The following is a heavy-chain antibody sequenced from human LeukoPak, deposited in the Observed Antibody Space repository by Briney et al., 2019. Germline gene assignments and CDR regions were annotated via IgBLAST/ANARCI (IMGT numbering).Heavy chain of an antibody. Sequence: PSETLSLTCTVSGYSISSGYYWGWIRQPPGKGLEWIGSIYHSGSTYYNPSLKSRVTISVDTSKNQFSLRLSSVTAADTAVYYCAGVVRNYYDSSGYGDYWGQGTLVTVSS. J-gene: IGHJ4*02. D-gene: IGHD3-22*01. CDR2: IYHSGST. CDR1: GYSISSGYY. CDR3: AGVVRNYYDSSGYGDY. V-gene: IGHV4-38-2*02.